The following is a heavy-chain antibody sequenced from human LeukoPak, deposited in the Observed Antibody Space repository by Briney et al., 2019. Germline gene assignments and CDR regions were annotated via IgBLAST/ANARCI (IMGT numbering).Heavy chain of an antibody. J-gene: IGHJ3*02. CDR3: AKDRIPPYYDFWSGPDAFDI. CDR1: GFTFSSYG. CDR2: ISYDGSNK. D-gene: IGHD3-3*01. Sequence: GRSLRLSCAASGFTFSSYGMHWVRQAPGKGLEWVAVISYDGSNKYYADSVKGRFTIPRDNSKNTLYLQMNSLRAEDTAVYYCAKDRIPPYYDFWSGPDAFDIWGQGTMVTVSS. V-gene: IGHV3-30*18.